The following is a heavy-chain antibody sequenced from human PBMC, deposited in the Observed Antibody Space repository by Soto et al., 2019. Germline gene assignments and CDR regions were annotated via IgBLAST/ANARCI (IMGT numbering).Heavy chain of an antibody. CDR1: GGSISSYY. CDR3: ARGVKIFGVVPNFHY. V-gene: IGHV4-4*07. D-gene: IGHD3-3*01. J-gene: IGHJ4*02. Sequence: QVQLQESGPGLVKPSETLSLTCTVSGGSISSYYWSWSRQPAGKGLEWIGRIYTSGSTNYNPSLKSRVTMSVDPYKNHCCLKLSSVTAADTEMYYCARGVKIFGVVPNFHYWGQGAMVTVSS. CDR2: IYTSGST.